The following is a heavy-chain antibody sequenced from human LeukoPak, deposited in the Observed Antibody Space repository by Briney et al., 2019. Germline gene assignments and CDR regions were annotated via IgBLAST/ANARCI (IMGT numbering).Heavy chain of an antibody. V-gene: IGHV1-46*01. D-gene: IGHD6-19*01. CDR3: ARPVSGYSSGRYWFDP. CDR1: GYTFTSYY. CDR2: INPSGGST. J-gene: IGHJ5*02. Sequence: GASVTVSCKASGYTFTSYYMHWVRQAPGQGLEWMGIINPSGGSTSYAQKFQGRVTMTRDMSTSTAYMELSSLRSEDTAVYYCARPVSGYSSGRYWFDPWGQGTLVTVSS.